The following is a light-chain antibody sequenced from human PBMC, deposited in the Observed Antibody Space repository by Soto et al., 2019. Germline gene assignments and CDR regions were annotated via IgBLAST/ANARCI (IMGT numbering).Light chain of an antibody. CDR2: EGN. J-gene: IGLJ2*01. Sequence: QSALTQPASVSGSPGQSITISCTGSSSDVGSYNLVSWYQQYPGKAPKLMIFEGNKRPSGVSNRFSASKSGNTASLTISGLQAEDEADYYCWSYAGRRTFEVFGGGTPLTVL. CDR3: WSYAGRRTFEV. V-gene: IGLV2-23*03. CDR1: SSDVGSYNL.